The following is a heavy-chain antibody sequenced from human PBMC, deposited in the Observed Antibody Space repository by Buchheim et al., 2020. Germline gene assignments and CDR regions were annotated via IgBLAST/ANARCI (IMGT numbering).Heavy chain of an antibody. Sequence: QVQLVESGGGLVKPGGSLRLSCAASGFTFSDSYMSWIRQAPGKGLEWVSYISGSSRFTNFADSVRGRFTISRDNAKNSMSLQMNSLRAEDTAVYYCARDRHDYGGPYYFDYWGQGTL. CDR2: ISGSSRFT. V-gene: IGHV3-11*06. CDR1: GFTFSDSY. D-gene: IGHD4-23*01. J-gene: IGHJ4*02. CDR3: ARDRHDYGGPYYFDY.